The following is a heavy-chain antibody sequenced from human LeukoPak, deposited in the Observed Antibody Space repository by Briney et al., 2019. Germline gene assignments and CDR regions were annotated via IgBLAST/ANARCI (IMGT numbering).Heavy chain of an antibody. CDR3: AKDLDDVLSGFFGFDY. CDR1: GFAFSSYA. Sequence: PGGSLRLSCAASGFAFSSYAMTWVRQVPGKGLEFVSDISGLGVKTYYADSVKGRFTISRDNSKNTLYLQMNSLRVEDTAVYFCAKDLDDVLSGFFGFDYWGQGTLVTVSS. CDR2: ISGLGVKT. J-gene: IGHJ4*02. D-gene: IGHD3-9*01. V-gene: IGHV3-23*01.